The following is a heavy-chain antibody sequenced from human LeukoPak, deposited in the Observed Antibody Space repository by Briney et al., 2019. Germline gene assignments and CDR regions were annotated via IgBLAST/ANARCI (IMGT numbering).Heavy chain of an antibody. CDR3: ARAPPQSGLLNDY. D-gene: IGHD2-21*02. V-gene: IGHV1-69*04. J-gene: IGHJ4*02. Sequence: GASVKVSCKASGGTFSSYAISWVRQAPGQGLEWMGRIIPILGVANFAQKFQGRVSITADKSTSTAYMELSSLRSEDTAVYYCARAPPQSGLLNDYWGQGTLVTVSS. CDR1: GGTFSSYA. CDR2: IIPILGVA.